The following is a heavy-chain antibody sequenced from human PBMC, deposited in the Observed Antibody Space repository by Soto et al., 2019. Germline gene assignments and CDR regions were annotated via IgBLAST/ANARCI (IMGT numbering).Heavy chain of an antibody. Sequence: EVQLVESGGGLVKPGGSLRLSCAASGFTFSPYSMNWVRQAPGKGLEWVSSISSSSSYIYYADSVKGRFTISRDNARSSLYLQMNSLRAEDTAVYYCARSSLGILRFLEWSFDYWGQGTLLTVSS. D-gene: IGHD3-3*01. CDR3: ARSSLGILRFLEWSFDY. V-gene: IGHV3-21*01. CDR1: GFTFSPYS. J-gene: IGHJ4*02. CDR2: ISSSSSYI.